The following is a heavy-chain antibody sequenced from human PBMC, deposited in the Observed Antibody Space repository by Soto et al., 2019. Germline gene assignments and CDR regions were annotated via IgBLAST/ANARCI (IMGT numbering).Heavy chain of an antibody. J-gene: IGHJ4*02. CDR3: ARGGDYYGSGSYYLDY. D-gene: IGHD3-10*01. V-gene: IGHV4-31*03. Sequence: QVQLQESGPGLVKPSQTLSLTCTVSGGSISSGGYYWSWIRQHPGKGLEWIGYIYYSGSTYYNPSLTSRVTISVDTSKNQLSLKLSSVTAADTAVYYCARGGDYYGSGSYYLDYWGQGTLVTVSS. CDR2: IYYSGST. CDR1: GGSISSGGYY.